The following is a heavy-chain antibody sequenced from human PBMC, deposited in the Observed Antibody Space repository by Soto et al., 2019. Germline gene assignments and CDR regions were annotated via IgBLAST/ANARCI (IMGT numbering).Heavy chain of an antibody. V-gene: IGHV3-30*18. D-gene: IGHD2-2*01. CDR1: GFTFSSYG. CDR2: ISYDGSNK. J-gene: IGHJ4*02. CDR3: AKDPLVNCSSTSCPIW. Sequence: QVQLVAPRAGVVQPGSSLRPSSPASGFTFSSYGMHWARQAPGKGLEWVAVISYDGSNKYYADSVKGRFTISRDNSKNTLYLQMNSLRAEDTAVYYCAKDPLVNCSSTSCPIWWGQGTLVTVSS.